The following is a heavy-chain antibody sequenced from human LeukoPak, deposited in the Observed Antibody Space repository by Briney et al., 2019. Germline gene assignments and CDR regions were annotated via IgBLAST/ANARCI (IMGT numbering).Heavy chain of an antibody. CDR3: ARGQYSSSY. Sequence: SETLSLTCTVSGGSISNYYWSWIRQPPGKGLEWIGYIYYSGNTNYNPSLESRVTISVDTSKNQFSLRLSSVTAADTAIYYCARGQYSSSYWGQGTQVTVSS. D-gene: IGHD6-6*01. CDR2: IYYSGNT. V-gene: IGHV4-59*01. J-gene: IGHJ4*02. CDR1: GGSISNYY.